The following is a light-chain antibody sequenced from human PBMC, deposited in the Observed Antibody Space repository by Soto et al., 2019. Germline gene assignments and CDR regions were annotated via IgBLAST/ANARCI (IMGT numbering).Light chain of an antibody. CDR2: GAY. CDR1: QSISNN. CDR3: QQYGSSPVA. V-gene: IGKV3-15*01. Sequence: EIVMTQSPATLSVSPGERATLSCRASQSISNNLAWYQQNPGQAPRLLIYGAYTRATGIPARFSGSGSGTEFTLTISSLQSEDFAVYYCQQYGSSPVAFGQGTKVEIK. J-gene: IGKJ1*01.